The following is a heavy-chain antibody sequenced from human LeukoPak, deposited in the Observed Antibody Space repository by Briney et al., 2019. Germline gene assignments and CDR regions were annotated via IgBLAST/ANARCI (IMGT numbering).Heavy chain of an antibody. V-gene: IGHV4-59*01. D-gene: IGHD3-16*01. CDR3: ARAPYQYFFDY. CDR2: IYYSGST. Sequence: KPSETLSLTCAVYGGSFSGYYWSWIRQPPGKGLEWIGYIYYSGSTNYNPSLKSRVTISVDTSKNQFSLKLSSVTAADTAVYYCARAPYQYFFDYWGQGTLVTVSS. J-gene: IGHJ4*02. CDR1: GGSFSGYY.